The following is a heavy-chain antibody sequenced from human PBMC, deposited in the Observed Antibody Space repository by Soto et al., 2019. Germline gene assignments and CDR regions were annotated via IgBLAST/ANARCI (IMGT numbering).Heavy chain of an antibody. CDR3: AKSPTYGDYEFGVY. J-gene: IGHJ4*02. Sequence: EVQLLESGGGLVQPGGSLRLSCAASGFTFSSYAMSWVRQAPGKGLEWVSAISVRGGSTYYADSVKGRFTISRDNSKNTLYLQMNSLRAEDTGVYYCAKSPTYGDYEFGVYWGQGTLVTVSS. CDR1: GFTFSSYA. D-gene: IGHD4-17*01. V-gene: IGHV3-23*01. CDR2: ISVRGGST.